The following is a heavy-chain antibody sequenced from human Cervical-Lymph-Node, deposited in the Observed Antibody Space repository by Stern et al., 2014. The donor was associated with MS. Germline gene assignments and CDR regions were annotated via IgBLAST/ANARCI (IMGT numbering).Heavy chain of an antibody. D-gene: IGHD3-10*01. J-gene: IGHJ6*02. CDR2: IIPVFGTA. Sequence: QVQLVQSGAEVKKPGSSVKVSCKASGGTFSSHPTSWVRQAPGQGLEWMGGIIPVFGTAYYGPKFQGRVTITRDETTNTLYMECSSRRFDDTAMYYCAGGGGGRISMTTAVLYGLHVWGQGTTVTVSS. CDR1: GGTFSSHP. CDR3: AGGGGGRISMTTAVLYGLHV. V-gene: IGHV1-69*01.